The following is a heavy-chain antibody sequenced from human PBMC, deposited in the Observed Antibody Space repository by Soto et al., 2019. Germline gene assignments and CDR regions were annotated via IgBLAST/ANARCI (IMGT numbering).Heavy chain of an antibody. CDR3: ARGGVVVVAATYYYYYGMDV. CDR1: GFTFSSYS. Sequence: GGSLRLSCAASGFTFSSYSMNWVRQAPGKGLEWVSYISSSSSTIYYADSVKGRFTISRDNAKNSLYLQMNSLRDEDTAVYYCARGGVVVVAATYYYYYGMDVWGQGTTVTVSS. CDR2: ISSSSSTI. J-gene: IGHJ6*02. V-gene: IGHV3-48*02. D-gene: IGHD2-15*01.